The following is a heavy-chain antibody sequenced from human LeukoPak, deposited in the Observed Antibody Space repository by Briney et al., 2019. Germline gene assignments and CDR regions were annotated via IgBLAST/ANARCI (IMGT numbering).Heavy chain of an antibody. J-gene: IGHJ3*02. CDR3: ARDLPLYYDSSVYAFDI. D-gene: IGHD3-22*01. CDR1: GYTFTSYY. CDR2: INPSSGST. Sequence: ASVKVSCKASGYTFTSYYMHWVRQAPGQGLEWMGIINPSSGSTSYAQKFQGRVTMTRDTSASTAYMELSSLRSEDTAVYYCARDLPLYYDSSVYAFDIWGQGTMVTVSS. V-gene: IGHV1-46*01.